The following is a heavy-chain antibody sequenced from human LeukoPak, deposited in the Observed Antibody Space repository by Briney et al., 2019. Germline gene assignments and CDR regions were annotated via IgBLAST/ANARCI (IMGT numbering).Heavy chain of an antibody. CDR2: IRDDGSNK. CDR1: GFTFSRYG. J-gene: IGHJ4*02. D-gene: IGHD3-3*01. V-gene: IGHV3-30*02. Sequence: GGSLRPSCAASGFTFSRYGMHWVRQAPGKGLEWVAYIRDDGSNKYYADSVKGRFTISRDNSKKTLFLQMDSLRAEDTAVYSCARDGPEDRGYYGYYFDYWGQGTLVTVSS. CDR3: ARDGPEDRGYYGYYFDY.